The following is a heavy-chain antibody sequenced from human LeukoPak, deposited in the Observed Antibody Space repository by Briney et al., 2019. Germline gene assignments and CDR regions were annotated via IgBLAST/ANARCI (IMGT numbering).Heavy chain of an antibody. CDR2: ISSSSSYI. CDR3: ARGRQLMGAFDI. J-gene: IGHJ3*02. V-gene: IGHV3-21*01. CDR1: GFTFSSYS. Sequence: GGSLRLSCAASGFTFSSYSMNWVRQAPGKGLEWVSSISSSSSYIYYADSVKGRFTISRDNAKNSLYLQMNSLRAKDTAVYYCARGRQLMGAFDIWGQGTMVTVSS. D-gene: IGHD5-18*01.